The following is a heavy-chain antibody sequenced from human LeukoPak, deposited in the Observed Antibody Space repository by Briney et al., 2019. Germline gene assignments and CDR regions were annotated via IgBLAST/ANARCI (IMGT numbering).Heavy chain of an antibody. CDR3: ARDWYHAIDY. CDR2: INHSGST. J-gene: IGHJ4*02. CDR1: GGSFSGYY. V-gene: IGHV4-34*01. D-gene: IGHD2-2*01. Sequence: PSETLSLTCAVYGGSFSGYYWSWIRQPPGKGPEWIGEINHSGSTNYNPSLKSRVTISVDTSKNQFSLKLSSVTAADTAVYYCARDWYHAIDYWGQGTLVTVSS.